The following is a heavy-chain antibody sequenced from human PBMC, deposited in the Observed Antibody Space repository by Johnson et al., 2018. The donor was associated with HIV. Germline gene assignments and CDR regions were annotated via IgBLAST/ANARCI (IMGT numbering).Heavy chain of an antibody. J-gene: IGHJ3*02. D-gene: IGHD1-26*01. V-gene: IGHV3-20*04. CDR1: GFTFDDYD. Sequence: MQLVESGGGVVRPGGSLRLSCAASGFTFDDYDMTWVRQGPGKGLEWVSGINWNGGSTGYADSVKGRFTISRDNAKNSLYLQMNSLRAEDTALYYCARDRTGGSYPRAFDIWGQGTMVTVSS. CDR3: ARDRTGGSYPRAFDI. CDR2: INWNGGST.